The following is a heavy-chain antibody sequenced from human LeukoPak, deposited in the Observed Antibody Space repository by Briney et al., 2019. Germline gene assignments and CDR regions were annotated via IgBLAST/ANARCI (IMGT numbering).Heavy chain of an antibody. CDR2: ISAYNGNT. V-gene: IGHV1-18*01. CDR1: GYTFTSYG. J-gene: IGHJ3*02. Sequence: ASVKVSCKASGYTFTSYGISWVRQAPGQGLEWMGWISAYNGNTNYAQKLQGRVTMTTDTSTSTAYMELRSLRSDDTAVYYCARDVRFLEWSDAFDIWGQGTMVTVSS. CDR3: ARDVRFLEWSDAFDI. D-gene: IGHD3-3*01.